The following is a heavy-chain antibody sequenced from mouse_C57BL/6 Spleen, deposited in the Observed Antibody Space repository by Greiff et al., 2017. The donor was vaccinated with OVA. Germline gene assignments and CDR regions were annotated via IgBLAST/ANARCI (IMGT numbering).Heavy chain of an antibody. V-gene: IGHV1-42*01. Sequence: VQLQQSGPELVKPGASVKISCKASGYSFTGYYMNWVKQSPEKSLEWIGEINPSTGGTTYNQKFKAKATLTVDKSSSTAYMQLKSLTSEDSAVYYCARTYGNYAMDDWGQGTSVTVSS. CDR3: ARTYGNYAMDD. CDR2: INPSTGGT. J-gene: IGHJ4*01. CDR1: GYSFTGYY. D-gene: IGHD2-10*02.